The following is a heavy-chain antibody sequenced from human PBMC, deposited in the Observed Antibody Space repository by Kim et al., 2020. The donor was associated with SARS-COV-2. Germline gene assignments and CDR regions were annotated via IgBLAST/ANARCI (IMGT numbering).Heavy chain of an antibody. CDR1: GFTFSSYG. CDR3: ATSTQGMTTGY. J-gene: IGHJ4*02. CDR2: ISYDGSNK. D-gene: IGHD4-17*01. V-gene: IGHV3-30*03. Sequence: GGSLRLSCAASGFTFSSYGMHWVRQAPGKGLEWVAVISYDGSNKYYADSVKGRFTISRDNSKNTLYLKMNSLRAEDTAVYYCATSTQGMTTGYWGQGTLVTVSS.